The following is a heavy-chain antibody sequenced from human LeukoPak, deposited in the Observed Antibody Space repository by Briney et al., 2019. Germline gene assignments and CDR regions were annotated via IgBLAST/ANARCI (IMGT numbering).Heavy chain of an antibody. Sequence: SETLSLTCTVSGGSISSGDYYWSWIRQPPGKGLEWIGYIYYSGSTYYNPSLKSRVTISVDTSKNQFSLKLSSVTAADTAVYYCARDGDCSSTSCYKPWGQGTLVTVSS. J-gene: IGHJ5*02. CDR1: GGSISSGDYY. V-gene: IGHV4-30-4*08. CDR3: ARDGDCSSTSCYKP. D-gene: IGHD2-2*02. CDR2: IYYSGST.